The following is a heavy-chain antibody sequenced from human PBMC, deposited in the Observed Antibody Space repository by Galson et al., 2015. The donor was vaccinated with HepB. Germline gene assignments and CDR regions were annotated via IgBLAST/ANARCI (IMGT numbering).Heavy chain of an antibody. CDR1: GFTFSNYW. CDR2: INTDGSST. CDR3: ARAIYGGSTIFDY. Sequence: SLRLSCAASGFTFSNYWMHWVRQAPGKGLVWVSRINTDGSSTSYADSVKGRFTISRDNARNTLYLQMNSLRAEDTAVYYCARAIYGGSTIFDYWGQGTLVTVSS. D-gene: IGHD2-15*01. J-gene: IGHJ4*02. V-gene: IGHV3-74*01.